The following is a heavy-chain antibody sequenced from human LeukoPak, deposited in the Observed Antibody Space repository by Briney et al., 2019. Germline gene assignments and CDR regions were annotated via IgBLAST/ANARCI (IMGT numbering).Heavy chain of an antibody. Sequence: SETLSLTCAVSGASISSSYWSWIRQPPGKGLEWFGYINYSGNTKYNPSLESRVTISVDASNNQFSLRLSSVTAADTAFYYCARGYYDSRGYSNTFDIWGQGTLVTVSS. D-gene: IGHD3-22*01. CDR3: ARGYYDSRGYSNTFDI. J-gene: IGHJ3*02. CDR1: GASISSSY. V-gene: IGHV4-59*01. CDR2: INYSGNT.